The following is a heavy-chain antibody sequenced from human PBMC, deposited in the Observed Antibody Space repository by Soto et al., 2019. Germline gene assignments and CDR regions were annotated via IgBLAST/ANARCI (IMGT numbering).Heavy chain of an antibody. V-gene: IGHV3-30-3*01. CDR1: GFTFSSYA. J-gene: IGHJ4*02. CDR2: ISYDGSNK. D-gene: IGHD4-17*01. CDR3: ARDDYGDYVGFSVLGDY. Sequence: QVQLVESGGGVVQPGRSLRLSCAASGFTFSSYAMHWVRQAPGKGLEWVAVISYDGSNKYYADSVKGRFTISRDNSKNTLYLQMNSLRAEDTAVYYCARDDYGDYVGFSVLGDYWGQGTLVTVSS.